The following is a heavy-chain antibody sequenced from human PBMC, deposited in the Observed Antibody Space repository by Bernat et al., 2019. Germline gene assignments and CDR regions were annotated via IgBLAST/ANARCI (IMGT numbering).Heavy chain of an antibody. D-gene: IGHD3-10*01. CDR1: GYTFMSYD. CDR2: VNINNGNT. Sequence: QVQLMQSGAEVKKPGASVKVSCKASGYTFMSYDITWVRQAPGQGLEWMGGVNINNGNTNYAQKLQGRVTMTTDTSTNTAYMELRSLGSDDTAVYYCTRDFNYYGSGSYAFDIWGQGTMVTVSS. V-gene: IGHV1-18*04. J-gene: IGHJ3*02. CDR3: TRDFNYYGSGSYAFDI.